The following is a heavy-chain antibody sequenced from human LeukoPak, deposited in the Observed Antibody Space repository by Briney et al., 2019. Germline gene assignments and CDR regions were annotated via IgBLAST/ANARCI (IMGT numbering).Heavy chain of an antibody. V-gene: IGHV4-34*01. J-gene: IGHJ4*02. CDR3: ASSTRLSREDHSSGFDS. Sequence: SETLSLTYAVYGGSFSGYQWSWIRQPPGKGLEWIGEINHTGGTKYSPSLKSRVTLSVDTSKNQFSLKLSPVTVADTAVYYCASSTRLSREDHSSGFDSWGQGTLVTVAS. D-gene: IGHD4-11*01. CDR1: GGSFSGYQ. CDR2: INHTGGT.